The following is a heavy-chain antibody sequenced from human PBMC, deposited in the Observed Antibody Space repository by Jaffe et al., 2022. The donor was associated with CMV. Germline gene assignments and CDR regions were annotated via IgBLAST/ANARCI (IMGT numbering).Heavy chain of an antibody. J-gene: IGHJ5*02. V-gene: IGHV1-8*01. CDR1: GYTFTSYD. CDR2: MNPNSGNT. Sequence: QVQLVQSGAEVKKPGASVKVSCKASGYTFTSYDINWVRQATGQGLEWMGWMNPNSGNTGYAQKFQGRVTMTRNTSISTAYMELSSLRSEDTAVYYCASGVSPYPYYDFWSGTPDWFDPWGQGTLVTVSS. CDR3: ASGVSPYPYYDFWSGTPDWFDP. D-gene: IGHD3-3*01.